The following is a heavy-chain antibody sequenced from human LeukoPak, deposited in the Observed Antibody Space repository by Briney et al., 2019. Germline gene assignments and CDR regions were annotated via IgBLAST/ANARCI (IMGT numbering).Heavy chain of an antibody. D-gene: IGHD6-6*01. CDR3: ARDLAARVSPTI. Sequence: GGSLRHSCAASGFTFSTYAMHWVRQAPGKGLEYVSAISDNGGSTFYANSVKGRFTISRDNSKNTLYLQMGSLRAEDMAVYYCARDLAARVSPTIWGQGTMVTVSS. J-gene: IGHJ3*02. CDR2: ISDNGGST. CDR1: GFTFSTYA. V-gene: IGHV3-64*01.